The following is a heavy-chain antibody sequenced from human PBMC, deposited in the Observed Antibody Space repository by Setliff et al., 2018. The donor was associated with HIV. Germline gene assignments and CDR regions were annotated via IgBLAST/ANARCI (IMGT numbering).Heavy chain of an antibody. V-gene: IGHV1-18*01. CDR2: ISAYNGNT. CDR3: AREGDTAMVTGAFDI. CDR1: GYTFTSYG. Sequence: ASVKVSCKASGYTFTSYGISWVRQAPGQGLEWMGWISAYNGNTNYAQKLQGRVTMTTDTSTSTAYMALRSLRSDDTAVYYCAREGDTAMVTGAFDIWGQGTMVTVSS. D-gene: IGHD5-18*01. J-gene: IGHJ3*02.